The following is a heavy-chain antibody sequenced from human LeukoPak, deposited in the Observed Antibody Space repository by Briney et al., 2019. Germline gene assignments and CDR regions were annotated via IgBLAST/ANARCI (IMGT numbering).Heavy chain of an antibody. CDR3: ARIRDGYNDAYDI. CDR1: GYTFTNYY. Sequence: ASVKVSCKASGYTFTNYYIHWVRQAPGQGLEWMGLINPGGDNTDYAQNFQGKVTMTRDTSTSTVYMGLSSLRSEDTAVYYCARIRDGYNDAYDIWGQGTMVTVSS. CDR2: INPGGDNT. D-gene: IGHD5-24*01. V-gene: IGHV1-46*01. J-gene: IGHJ3*02.